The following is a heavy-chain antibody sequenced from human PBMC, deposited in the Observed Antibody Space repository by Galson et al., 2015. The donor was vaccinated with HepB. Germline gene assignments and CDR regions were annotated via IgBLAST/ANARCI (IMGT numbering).Heavy chain of an antibody. CDR1: GYTFTSYG. J-gene: IGHJ4*02. V-gene: IGHV1-18*04. D-gene: IGHD5-12*01. Sequence: SVKVSCKASGYTFTSYGISWVRQAPGQGLEWMGWISAYNGNTNYAQKLQGRVTMTTDTSTSTAYMELRSLRSDDTAVYYCARVIPSHKKWLPWDYFDYWGQGTLVTVSS. CDR2: ISAYNGNT. CDR3: ARVIPSHKKWLPWDYFDY.